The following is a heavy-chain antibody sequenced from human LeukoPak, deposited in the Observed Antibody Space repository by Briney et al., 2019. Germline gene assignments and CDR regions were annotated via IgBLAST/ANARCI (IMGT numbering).Heavy chain of an antibody. CDR1: EFPFDDYP. CDR3: AKGPDSSLVGAFDL. J-gene: IGHJ3*01. D-gene: IGHD5-18*01. Sequence: GGSLRLSCEASEFPFDDYPLHWVRQAPGKGLEWVSLISWDGTSTYYGDSVKGRFTISRDNNKYSLYLQMNNLRPDDTALYYSAKGPDSSLVGAFDLWGQGTMVTVSS. CDR2: ISWDGTST. V-gene: IGHV3-43*01.